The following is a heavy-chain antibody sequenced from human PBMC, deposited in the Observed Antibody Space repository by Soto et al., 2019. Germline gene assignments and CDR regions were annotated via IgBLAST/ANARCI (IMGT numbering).Heavy chain of an antibody. CDR1: GYTFTSYY. CDR3: ARNHFPYYYDSSGDDAFDI. CDR2: INPSGGST. Sequence: ASVKVSCKASGYTFTSYYMHWLRQAPGQGLEWMGIINPSGGSTSYAQKFQGRVTMTRDTSTSTVYMELSSLRSEDTAVYYCARNHFPYYYDSSGDDAFDIWGQGTMVTVSS. J-gene: IGHJ3*02. V-gene: IGHV1-46*01. D-gene: IGHD3-22*01.